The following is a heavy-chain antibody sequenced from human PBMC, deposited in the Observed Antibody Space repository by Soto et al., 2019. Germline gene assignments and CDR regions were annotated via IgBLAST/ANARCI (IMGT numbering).Heavy chain of an antibody. J-gene: IGHJ4*02. Sequence: SVKVSCKASGGTFSSYAISWVRQAPGQGLEWMGGIIPIFGTANYAQKFQGRVTITADESTSTAYMELSSLRSEDTAVYYCARGRFQTPNYYDSSGYQTDYWGQGTRVTVSS. D-gene: IGHD3-22*01. V-gene: IGHV1-69*13. CDR3: ARGRFQTPNYYDSSGYQTDY. CDR1: GGTFSSYA. CDR2: IIPIFGTA.